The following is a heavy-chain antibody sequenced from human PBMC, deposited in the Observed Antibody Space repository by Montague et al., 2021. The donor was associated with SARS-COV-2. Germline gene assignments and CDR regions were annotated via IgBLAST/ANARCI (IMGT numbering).Heavy chain of an antibody. CDR1: GGSISSSGYY. V-gene: IGHV4-31*03. J-gene: IGHJ4*02. CDR3: ARPQTIFGVVITAFDN. D-gene: IGHD3-3*01. Sequence: TLSLTCTVSGGSISSSGYYWSWIRQHPGKGLEWIGYIYYSGSTYYNPSLKSRVTISVDTSKNQFSLKLSSVTAADTAVYYCARPQTIFGVVITAFDNWGQGAMVTVSS. CDR2: IYYSGST.